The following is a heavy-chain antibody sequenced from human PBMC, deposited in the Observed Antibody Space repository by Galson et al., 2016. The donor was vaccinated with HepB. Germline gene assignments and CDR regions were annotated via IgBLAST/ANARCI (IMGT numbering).Heavy chain of an antibody. J-gene: IGHJ4*02. CDR3: ARTPPREQWLVHPFEF. Sequence: SLRLSCAASGFTFSSYAITWVRQAPGKGLEWVVAISGAGGSTSYADSVKGRLTVSRDNSLNMVHLQMDNLRVDDTGVYYCARTPPREQWLVHPFEFWGQGALVIVSS. V-gene: IGHV3-23*01. D-gene: IGHD6-19*01. CDR2: ISGAGGST. CDR1: GFTFSSYA.